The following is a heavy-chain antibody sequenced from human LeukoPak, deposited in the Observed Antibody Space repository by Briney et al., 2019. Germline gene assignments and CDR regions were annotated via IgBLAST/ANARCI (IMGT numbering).Heavy chain of an antibody. CDR2: INHSGST. J-gene: IGHJ4*02. V-gene: IGHV4-34*01. Sequence: PGGSLRLSCAASGFTFSSYAMSWIRQPPGKGLECMGEINHSGSTNYNPSLKSRVTISVDTSKNQFSLKLSSVTAADTAVYYCARGLTAMVKWRVDYWGQGTLVTVSS. D-gene: IGHD5-18*01. CDR3: ARGLTAMVKWRVDY. CDR1: GFTFSSYA.